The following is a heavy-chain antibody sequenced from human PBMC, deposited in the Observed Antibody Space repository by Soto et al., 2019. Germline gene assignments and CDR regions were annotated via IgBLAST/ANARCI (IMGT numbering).Heavy chain of an antibody. D-gene: IGHD2-2*01. J-gene: IGHJ4*02. CDR1: GFTFSGHT. CDR2: VMGGGGGT. Sequence: EVQLLESGGGLVQPGGTLRLSCAASGFTFSGHTMSWVRQGPGKGLEWVSGVMGGGGGTYWADSVKGRFTSSRDNSKNTLYLQMDSLRAEDTAVYYCAKGEGYCGTSGCFGYFAYWGQGTLVTVSS. CDR3: AKGEGYCGTSGCFGYFAY. V-gene: IGHV3-23*01.